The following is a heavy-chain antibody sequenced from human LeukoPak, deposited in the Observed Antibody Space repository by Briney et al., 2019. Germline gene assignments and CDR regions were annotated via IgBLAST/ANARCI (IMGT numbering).Heavy chain of an antibody. CDR3: AKGRRIYGSGSYSPFDY. Sequence: GGSLRLSCETSGFTFSSYAMSWVRQVPGKGLEWVSGISGTGDKIYHADSVKGRLTISRDNSKNTLYLQMNSLRAEDTAVYYCAKGRRIYGSGSYSPFDYWGQGTLVTVSS. V-gene: IGHV3-23*01. J-gene: IGHJ4*02. D-gene: IGHD3-10*01. CDR2: ISGTGDKI. CDR1: GFTFSSYA.